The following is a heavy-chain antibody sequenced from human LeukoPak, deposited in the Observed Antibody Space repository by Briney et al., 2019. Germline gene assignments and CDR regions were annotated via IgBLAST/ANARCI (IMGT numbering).Heavy chain of an antibody. CDR2: MYSGGST. J-gene: IGHJ6*02. D-gene: IGHD2-15*01. CDR1: GFTASSNY. Sequence: GGSLRLSCAAAGFTASSNYMSWVRQAPGKGLEWVSVMYSGGSTYYADSVKGRFTISRHNSKNTLYLQMNSLRAEDTAVYYCASMGAARHSYYYYYYGIDVWGQGTTVTVSS. CDR3: ASMGAARHSYYYYYYGIDV. V-gene: IGHV3-53*04.